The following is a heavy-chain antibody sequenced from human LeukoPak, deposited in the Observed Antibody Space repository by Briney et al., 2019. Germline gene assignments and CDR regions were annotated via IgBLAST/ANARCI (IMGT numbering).Heavy chain of an antibody. D-gene: IGHD5-18*01. CDR2: IYYSGST. J-gene: IGHJ3*02. CDR3: ARSDGYGLVGI. V-gene: IGHV4-39*07. Sequence: SSETLSLTCTVSGGSISSSSYYWGWIRQPPGKGLEWIGSIYYSGSTYYNPSLKSRVIIMIDTPKNHFSLTLSSVTAADTAVYYCARSDGYGLVGIWGQGTMVTVSS. CDR1: GGSISSSSYY.